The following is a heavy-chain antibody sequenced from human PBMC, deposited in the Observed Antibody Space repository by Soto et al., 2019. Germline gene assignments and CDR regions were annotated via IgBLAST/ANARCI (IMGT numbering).Heavy chain of an antibody. V-gene: IGHV4-39*01. Sequence: SETLSLTCTVSGGSISSSSYYWGWIRQPPGKGLEWIGSIYYSGSTYYNPSLKSRVTISVDTSKNQFSLKLSSVTAADTAVYYCARRVVDDSSGYGFDPWGQGTLVTVS. J-gene: IGHJ5*02. D-gene: IGHD3-22*01. CDR3: ARRVVDDSSGYGFDP. CDR1: GGSISSSSYY. CDR2: IYYSGST.